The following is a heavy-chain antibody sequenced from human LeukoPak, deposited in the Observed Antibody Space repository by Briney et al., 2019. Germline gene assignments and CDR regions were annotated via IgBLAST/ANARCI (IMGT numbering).Heavy chain of an antibody. Sequence: GGSLRLSCAASGFTFSSYSMNWVRQAPGKGLEWVSYISSSSSTIYYADSVKGRFTISRDNAKNSLYLQMNSLRAEDTAVYYCARVAWELLNAFDIWGQGTMVTVSS. J-gene: IGHJ3*02. CDR3: ARVAWELLNAFDI. V-gene: IGHV3-48*01. CDR1: GFTFSSYS. D-gene: IGHD1-26*01. CDR2: ISSSSSTI.